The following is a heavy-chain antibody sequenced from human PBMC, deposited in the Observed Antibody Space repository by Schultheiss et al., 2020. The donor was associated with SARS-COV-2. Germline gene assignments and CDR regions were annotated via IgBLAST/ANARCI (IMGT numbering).Heavy chain of an antibody. CDR2: IYHSGSI. CDR3: ARVHGGYYYYYGMDV. J-gene: IGHJ6*02. V-gene: IGHV4-30-2*01. D-gene: IGHD3-16*01. CDR1: GGSISRGGNS. Sequence: SETLSLTCVVSGGSISRGGNSWSWIRQPPGKGLEWMGYIYHSGSIYYNPSLKSRVTISVDTSKNQFSLKLSSVTAADTAVYYCARVHGGYYYYYGMDVWGQGTTVTVSS.